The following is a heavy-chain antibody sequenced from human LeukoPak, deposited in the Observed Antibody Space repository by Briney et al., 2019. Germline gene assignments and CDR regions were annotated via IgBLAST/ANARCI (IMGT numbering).Heavy chain of an antibody. Sequence: GGSLRLSCAASGFTVSNNYMNWVRQAPGKGLEWVSLIYSGGSTYYADSVKGRFTISRDNSKNTLYLQMNSLRAEDTAVYYCAREGWLGMLLSCYFDYWGQGTLVTVSS. CDR2: IYSGGST. CDR3: AREGWLGMLLSCYFDY. D-gene: IGHD3-10*01. J-gene: IGHJ4*02. CDR1: GFTVSNNY. V-gene: IGHV3-53*01.